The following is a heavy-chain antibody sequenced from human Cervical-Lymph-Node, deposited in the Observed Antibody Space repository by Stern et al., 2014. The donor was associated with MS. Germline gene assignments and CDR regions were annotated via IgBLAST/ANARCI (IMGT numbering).Heavy chain of an antibody. J-gene: IGHJ4*02. CDR3: ARLGRDYGDAFYFDH. V-gene: IGHV1-18*01. CDR1: GYTFTSHG. CDR2: ISTDNGNT. D-gene: IGHD4-17*01. Sequence: VQLVESGAEVKKPGAAVKVSCKASGYTFTSHGISWMRQAPGQGLEWMGWISTDNGNTNYAQKFPGGVTLTTDTSTNPVYMELRSLESDDTAVYYCARLGRDYGDAFYFDHWGQGTLVTVSS.